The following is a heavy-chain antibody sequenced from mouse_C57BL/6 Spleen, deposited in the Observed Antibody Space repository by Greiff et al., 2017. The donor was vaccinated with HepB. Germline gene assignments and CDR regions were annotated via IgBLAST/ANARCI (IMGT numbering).Heavy chain of an antibody. V-gene: IGHV1-53*01. CDR1: GYTFTSYW. D-gene: IGHD1-3*01. CDR3: ARGITRGYFDV. J-gene: IGHJ1*03. CDR2: INPSNGGT. Sequence: QVHVKQPGTELVKPGASVKLSCKASGYTFTSYWMHWVKQRPGQGLEWIGNINPSNGGTNYNEKFKSKATLTVDKSSSTAYMQLSSLTSEDSAVYYCARGITRGYFDVWGTGTTVTVSS.